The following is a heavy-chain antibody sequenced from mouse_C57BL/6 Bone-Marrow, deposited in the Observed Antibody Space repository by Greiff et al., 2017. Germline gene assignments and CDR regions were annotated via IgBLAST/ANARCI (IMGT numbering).Heavy chain of an antibody. D-gene: IGHD2-1*01. CDR3: SAGGNYGGYYFDY. CDR2: FHPYNDDT. CDR1: GYTFTTYP. Sequence: QVQLQESGAELVKPGASVKMSCKASGYTFTTYPIEWMKQSHGTSLEWIGNFHPYNDDTKSNEKFKGKATLTVEKSSSTDYLELSRLTSEDAAVYYSSAGGNYGGYYFDYWGQGTTLTVSS. J-gene: IGHJ2*01. V-gene: IGHV1-47*01.